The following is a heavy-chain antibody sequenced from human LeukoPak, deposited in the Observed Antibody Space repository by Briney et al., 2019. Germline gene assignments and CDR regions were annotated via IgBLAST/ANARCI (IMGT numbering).Heavy chain of an antibody. CDR3: ARILVGATADY. J-gene: IGHJ4*02. CDR2: ISYSGGT. V-gene: IGHV4-59*08. CDR1: GGSITGYY. Sequence: SETLTLTCTVSGGSITGYYWNWIRQPPGKGLEWIAYISYSGGTHYNPSLESRVTISVDTSKSQFSLKLSSVTAADTAVYYCARILVGATADYWGRGTLVTVSS. D-gene: IGHD2-15*01.